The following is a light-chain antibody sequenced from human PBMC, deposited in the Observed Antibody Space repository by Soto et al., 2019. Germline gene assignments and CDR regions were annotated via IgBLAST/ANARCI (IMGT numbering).Light chain of an antibody. CDR3: SSYAGSNNPVL. CDR1: SSDVGGYNY. J-gene: IGLJ2*01. CDR2: EVS. Sequence: QSVLTQPPSASGSPGQLVTISCTGTSSDVGGYNYVSWYQQHPDKAPKLMIYEVSKRPSGVPDRFSGSKSGNTASLTVSGLQAEDEADYYCSSYAGSNNPVLFGGGTKLTVL. V-gene: IGLV2-8*01.